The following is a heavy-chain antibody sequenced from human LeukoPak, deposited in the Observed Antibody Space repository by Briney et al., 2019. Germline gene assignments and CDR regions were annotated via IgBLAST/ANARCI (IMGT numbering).Heavy chain of an antibody. CDR2: IYSSGST. J-gene: IGHJ4*02. Sequence: SETLSLTCTVSGASITSFHWTWIRQPAGKGLEWIGLIYSSGSTIYNPSLQSRVAMSVDMTKNQLSLKLSSVTAADTAMYYCARKDGDYWGQGTLVTVSS. CDR1: GASITSFH. V-gene: IGHV4-4*07. CDR3: ARKDGDY. D-gene: IGHD6-6*01.